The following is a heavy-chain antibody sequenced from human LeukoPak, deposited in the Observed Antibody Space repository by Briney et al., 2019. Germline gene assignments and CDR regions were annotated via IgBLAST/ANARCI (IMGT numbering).Heavy chain of an antibody. Sequence: GGSLRLSCSASGFTFSSYAMHWVRQAPGKGLEWVAVISYDGSNKYYADSVKGRFTISRDNSKNTLYLQMNSLRAEDTAVYYCARDQDIGLVIVIRYYWGQGTLVTLCS. V-gene: IGHV3-30*04. CDR1: GFTFSSYA. J-gene: IGHJ4*02. D-gene: IGHD2-21*01. CDR2: ISYDGSNK. CDR3: ARDQDIGLVIVIRYY.